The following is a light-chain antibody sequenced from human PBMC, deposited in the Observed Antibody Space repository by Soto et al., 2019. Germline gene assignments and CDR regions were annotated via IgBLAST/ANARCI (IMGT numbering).Light chain of an antibody. CDR2: DAS. J-gene: IGKJ4*01. CDR3: QQYDTSPLT. CDR1: QTITSAY. Sequence: EIVLTQSPANLSLSPGERATLSCGASQTITSAYLAWYQLKPGLAPRLRFYDASNRATGVPDRFSGSGSGTDFTLTISRLEPEDFAVYYCQQYDTSPLTFGGGTKVEIK. V-gene: IGKV3D-20*01.